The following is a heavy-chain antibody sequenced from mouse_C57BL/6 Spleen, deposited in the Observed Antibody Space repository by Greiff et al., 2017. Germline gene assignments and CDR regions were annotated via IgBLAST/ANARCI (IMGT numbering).Heavy chain of an antibody. D-gene: IGHD2-4*01. Sequence: DVQLVESGGGLVKPGGSLKLSCAASGFTFSSYAMSWVRQTPEKRLEWVATISDGGSYTYYPDNVKGRFTISRDNAKNNLYLQMSHLKSEDTAMYYCAREGVYYDYAYYFDYWGQGTTLTVSS. CDR1: GFTFSSYA. CDR2: ISDGGSYT. CDR3: AREGVYYDYAYYFDY. J-gene: IGHJ2*01. V-gene: IGHV5-4*01.